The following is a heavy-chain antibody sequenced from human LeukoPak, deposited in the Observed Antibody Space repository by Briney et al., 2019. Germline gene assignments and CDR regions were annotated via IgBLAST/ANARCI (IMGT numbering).Heavy chain of an antibody. CDR3: AKSLTGASYCTNGVCY. Sequence: GGSLRLSCAASGFTFSSYAMSWVRQAPGKGLEWVSAISGSGGSTYYADSVKGRFTISRDNSKNTLYLQMNSLRAEDTAVYCCAKSLTGASYCTNGVCYWGQGTLVTVSS. D-gene: IGHD2-8*01. V-gene: IGHV3-23*01. J-gene: IGHJ4*02. CDR2: ISGSGGST. CDR1: GFTFSSYA.